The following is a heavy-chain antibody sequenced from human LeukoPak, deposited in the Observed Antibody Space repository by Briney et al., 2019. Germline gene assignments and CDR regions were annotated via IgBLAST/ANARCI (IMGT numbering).Heavy chain of an antibody. D-gene: IGHD2-2*01. J-gene: IGHJ4*02. CDR2: IYTIGST. Sequence: KPSETLSLTCTVSGGSTSSYYWSWIRQPAGKGLEWIGRIYTIGSTNYNPSLKSRVTMSVDTSKNQFSLKLSSVTAADTAVYYCARASDCSSTSCYVDYWGQGTLVTVSS. V-gene: IGHV4-4*07. CDR1: GGSTSSYY. CDR3: ARASDCSSTSCYVDY.